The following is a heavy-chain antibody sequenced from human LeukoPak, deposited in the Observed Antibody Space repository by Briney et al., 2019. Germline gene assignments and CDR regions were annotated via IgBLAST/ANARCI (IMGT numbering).Heavy chain of an antibody. CDR3: AREERWLQKRGPYDGFDI. V-gene: IGHV4-39*06. CDR1: GRSISSSSSY. D-gene: IGHD5-24*01. CDR2: SCGNRST. Sequence: SETLSLTCTVSGRSISSSSSYWGWLRQPPGKGLEWIGSSCGNRSTFYNPSLKSRVTITVDTSKNQFPLKLSCVTAEDTAVYYCAREERWLQKRGPYDGFDIWRQGGMVSV. J-gene: IGHJ3*02.